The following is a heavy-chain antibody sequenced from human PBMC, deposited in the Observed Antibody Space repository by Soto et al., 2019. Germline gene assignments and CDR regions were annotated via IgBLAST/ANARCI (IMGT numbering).Heavy chain of an antibody. J-gene: IGHJ5*02. D-gene: IGHD3-22*01. CDR2: FSSSSGTI. V-gene: IGHV3-48*01. Sequence: EVQLVESGGGLVQPGGSLRLSCAASGFTFSSYNMNWVRQAPGKGLEWVSYFSSSSGTIYYADSVKGRFTISRDNAKSSPYVQMTSLRAADPAVYYCAREGDSSGWYDWFDPWGQGPLVTVSS. CDR3: AREGDSSGWYDWFDP. CDR1: GFTFSSYN.